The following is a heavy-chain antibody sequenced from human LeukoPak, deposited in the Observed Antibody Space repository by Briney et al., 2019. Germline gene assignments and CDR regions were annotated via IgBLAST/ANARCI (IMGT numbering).Heavy chain of an antibody. J-gene: IGHJ5*02. CDR2: IYYSGST. CDR1: GGSISSGGYY. Sequence: SQTLSLTCTVSGGSISSGGYYWSWIRQHPGKDLEWIGYIYYSGSTYYNPSLKSRVTISVDTSKNQFSLKLSSVAAADTAVYYCAREQWLATANWFDPWGQGTLVTVSS. D-gene: IGHD6-19*01. CDR3: AREQWLATANWFDP. V-gene: IGHV4-31*03.